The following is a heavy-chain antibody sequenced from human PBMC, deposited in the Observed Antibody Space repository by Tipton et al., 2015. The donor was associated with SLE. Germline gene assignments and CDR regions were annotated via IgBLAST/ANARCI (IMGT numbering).Heavy chain of an antibody. D-gene: IGHD3-3*01. J-gene: IGHJ4*02. CDR3: ATNRFGVVTTHDY. CDR2: INPNNGGT. V-gene: IGHV1-2*06. CDR1: GYRFTDLY. Sequence: QVQLVQSGAEVKKPGASVKVSCRASGYRFTDLYVEWVRQAPGQGLEWMGRINPNNGGTIYAREFQGRVTMTSDTSISTAYMQLSRLTYDDTAVYFCATNRFGVVTTHDYWGQGTLVTVSS.